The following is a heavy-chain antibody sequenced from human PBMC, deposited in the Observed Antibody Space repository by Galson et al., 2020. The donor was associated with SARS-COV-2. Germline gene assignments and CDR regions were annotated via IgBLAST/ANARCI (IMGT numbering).Heavy chain of an antibody. J-gene: IGHJ4*02. CDR1: GYSFTSYW. Sequence: GESLKISCKGSGYSFTSYWIGWVRQMPGKGLEWMGIIYPGDSDTRYSPSFQGQVTISAAKSISTTYLQWSNLKASDTAMYYCARGPVTYSGGQLWLRADACTCFDYWGQGTLVTVSS. D-gene: IGHD5-18*01. CDR2: IYPGDSDT. V-gene: IGHV5-51*01. CDR3: ARGPVTYSGGQLWLRADACTCFDY.